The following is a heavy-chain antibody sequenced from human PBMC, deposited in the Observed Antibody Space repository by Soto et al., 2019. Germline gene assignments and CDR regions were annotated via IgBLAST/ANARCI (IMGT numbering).Heavy chain of an antibody. J-gene: IGHJ4*02. V-gene: IGHV4-34*01. Sequence: PSETLSRTSAVYGGSFCGYYWSWIRQPPGKGLEWIGEINHSGSTNYNPSLKSRVTISVDTSKNQFSLKLSSVTAADTAVYYCARENAYCGGDCGPKLDYWGQGTLVTVSS. D-gene: IGHD2-21*02. CDR2: INHSGST. CDR3: ARENAYCGGDCGPKLDY. CDR1: GGSFCGYY.